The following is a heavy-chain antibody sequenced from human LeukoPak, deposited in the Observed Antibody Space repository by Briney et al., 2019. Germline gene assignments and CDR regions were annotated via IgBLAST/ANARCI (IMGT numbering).Heavy chain of an antibody. CDR3: ARRGFGDV. CDR1: DYTLTTFW. V-gene: IGHV5-51*01. Sequence: GESLRISCQGSDYTLTTFWINWVRQMPGKGLEWMGIIYPGDSDTRYSPSFQGQVTISADKSISTAYLQWTSLKASDTAMYYCARRGFGDVWGQGTTVIVSS. CDR2: IYPGDSDT. J-gene: IGHJ6*02. D-gene: IGHD3-16*01.